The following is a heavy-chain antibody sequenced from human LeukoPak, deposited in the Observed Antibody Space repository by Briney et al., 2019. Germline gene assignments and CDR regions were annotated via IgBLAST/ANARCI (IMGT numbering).Heavy chain of an antibody. V-gene: IGHV4-30-4*01. J-gene: IGHJ4*02. Sequence: SQTLSLTCTVSGGALSTGDYYWSWIRQPPGKGLEWIGYIYYSGSTYYNPSLRSRITISVDTSKNQLSLKLSSVTAADTAVYYCASTQQYTYGYRALDYWGQGTLVTVSS. CDR3: ASTQQYTYGYRALDY. CDR2: IYYSGST. D-gene: IGHD5-18*01. CDR1: GGALSTGDYY.